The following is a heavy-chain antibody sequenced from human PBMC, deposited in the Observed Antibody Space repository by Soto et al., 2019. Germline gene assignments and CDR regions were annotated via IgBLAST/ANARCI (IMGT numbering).Heavy chain of an antibody. Sequence: ASVKVSCKASGYTFTSHDINWVRQATGQGLEWMGWMNPDSGNTGYAQKFQGRLTITRDTSISTFYMELSSLRFEDTAIYYCARDRPFDYWGQGTLVTASS. J-gene: IGHJ4*02. CDR3: ARDRPFDY. CDR2: MNPDSGNT. D-gene: IGHD2-15*01. V-gene: IGHV1-8*01. CDR1: GYTFTSHD.